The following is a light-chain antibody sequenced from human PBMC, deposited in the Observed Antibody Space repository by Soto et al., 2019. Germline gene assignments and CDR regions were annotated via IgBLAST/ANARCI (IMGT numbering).Light chain of an antibody. J-gene: IGKJ5*01. CDR2: GAS. CDR3: QEYGCPQNR. CDR1: QSVSSY. Sequence: EIGVKMSPATLSLFPGERATLSCRASQSVSSYLAWYKQKPGQAPRLLIYGASSRATGIPDRFSGSGSGTDFTLTICFLEPEDFAVYYCQEYGCPQNRFGEGTRLAIK. V-gene: IGKV3-20*01.